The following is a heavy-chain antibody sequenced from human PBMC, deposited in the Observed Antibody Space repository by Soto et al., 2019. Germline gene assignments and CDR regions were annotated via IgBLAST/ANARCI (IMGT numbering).Heavy chain of an antibody. J-gene: IGHJ3*01. CDR2: IYPPDSDT. V-gene: IGHV5-51*01. Sequence: GESLKISCQGSGYSFISYWIAWVRQMPGGGLEWMGIIYPPDSDTRYSPSFQGQVTISADKSISSAYLQWSSLQASDTAMYYCARLGYCSSSGCHDAFGFWGQGTMVTVSS. CDR3: ARLGYCSSSGCHDAFGF. D-gene: IGHD2-2*01. CDR1: GYSFISYW.